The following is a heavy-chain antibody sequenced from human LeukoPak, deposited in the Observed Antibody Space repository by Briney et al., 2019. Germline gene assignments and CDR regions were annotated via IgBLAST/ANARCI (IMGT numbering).Heavy chain of an antibody. CDR3: AKVGGSGSYLSYYYGMDV. J-gene: IGHJ6*02. V-gene: IGHV3-23*01. CDR1: GFGFNSYA. CDR2: ISGSGGST. Sequence: GGSLRLSCAASGFGFNSYAMSWVRQAPGKGLEWVSAISGSGGSTYYADSVKGRFTISRDNSKNTLYLQVNSLRAEDTAVYYCAKVGGSGSYLSYYYGMDVWGQGTTVTVSS. D-gene: IGHD1-26*01.